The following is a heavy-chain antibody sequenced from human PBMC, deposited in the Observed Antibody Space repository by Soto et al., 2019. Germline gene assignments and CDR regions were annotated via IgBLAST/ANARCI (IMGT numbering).Heavy chain of an antibody. CDR1: GVSITSYY. V-gene: IGHV4-59*08. D-gene: IGHD3-3*01. CDR2: IYHSGTI. Sequence: QVQLQESGPGLVKPSETLSLTCTVSGVSITSYYWSWIRQTPGRGLEYLAYIYHSGTINYNPSLGSRLTITVDRSKNQFSLPLTSRPSADTAVYYCARLPAVPRSVAWFDPWGTGTLVTVSS. J-gene: IGHJ5*02. CDR3: ARLPAVPRSVAWFDP.